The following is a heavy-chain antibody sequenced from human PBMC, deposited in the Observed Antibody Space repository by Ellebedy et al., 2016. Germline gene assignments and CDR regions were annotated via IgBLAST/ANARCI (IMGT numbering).Heavy chain of an antibody. D-gene: IGHD4-17*01. CDR1: GFTVSSNY. CDR3: ARSKFMTTVTTWHYYGMDV. Sequence: GESLKISCAASGFTVSSNYMSWVRQAPRKGLEWVSVIYSGGSTYYADSVKGRFTISRDNSKNTLYPQMNSLRSEDTAVYYCARSKFMTTVTTWHYYGMDVWGQGTTVTVSS. V-gene: IGHV3-53*01. J-gene: IGHJ6*02. CDR2: IYSGGST.